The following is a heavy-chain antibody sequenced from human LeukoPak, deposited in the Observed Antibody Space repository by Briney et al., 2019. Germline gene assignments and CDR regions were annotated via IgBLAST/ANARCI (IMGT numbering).Heavy chain of an antibody. Sequence: TTGGSLRPSCAASGFTFSNAWMNWVRQAPGKGLEWVGRIKSKTDGGTTDYAALVRGRFTISRDDSKDTLYLQMSSLKTEDTAVYYCTTDLAVDGDGMDVWGQGTTVTVSS. CDR2: IKSKTDGGTT. CDR1: GFTFSNAW. CDR3: TTDLAVDGDGMDV. D-gene: IGHD6-19*01. V-gene: IGHV3-15*07. J-gene: IGHJ6*02.